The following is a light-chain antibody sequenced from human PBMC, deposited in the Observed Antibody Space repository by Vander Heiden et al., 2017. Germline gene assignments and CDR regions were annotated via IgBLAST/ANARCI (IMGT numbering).Light chain of an antibody. J-gene: IGLJ1*01. V-gene: IGLV1-51*01. CDR1: SSNIGNNY. CDR3: GTWDSSLSAYV. CDR2: DNN. Sequence: QSVLTQPPSVSAAPGQRVSISCSGSSSNIGNNYVSWYQQLPGTAPKLLIYDNNKRPSGIPDRSSGSKSGTSATLGITGLQTGDEADYYCGTWDSSLSAYVFAPGTKVTVL.